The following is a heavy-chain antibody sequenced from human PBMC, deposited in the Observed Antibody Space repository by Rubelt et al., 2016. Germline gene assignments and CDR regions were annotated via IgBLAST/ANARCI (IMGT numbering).Heavy chain of an antibody. CDR1: GGSISSYY. V-gene: IGHV4-59*01. Sequence: QVQLQQWGAGLLKPSETLSLTCTVSGGSISSYYWSWIRQPPGKGLEWIGYIYYSGSTNYNPSLKSRVTISVDTSKNQFSLKLSAVTAADTAVYYCARDLWPDAFDIWGQGTMVTVSS. CDR2: IYYSGST. J-gene: IGHJ3*02. D-gene: IGHD3-10*01. CDR3: ARDLWPDAFDI.